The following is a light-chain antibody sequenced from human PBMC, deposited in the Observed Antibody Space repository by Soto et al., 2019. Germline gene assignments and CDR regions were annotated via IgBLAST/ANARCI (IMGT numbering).Light chain of an antibody. V-gene: IGLV2-18*02. Sequence: QSVLTQPPSVSGSPGQSVTISCTGTSSDVGAYNRVSWYQQSPGTAPKLMIYEVSDRPSGVPDRFSGSKSGNTASLTISGLRAEDEADYYCCSHSSSNSFVFGTGTKLTVL. CDR2: EVS. J-gene: IGLJ1*01. CDR3: CSHSSSNSFV. CDR1: SSDVGAYNR.